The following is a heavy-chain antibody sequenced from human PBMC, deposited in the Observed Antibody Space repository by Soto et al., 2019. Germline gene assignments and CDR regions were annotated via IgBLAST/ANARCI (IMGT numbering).Heavy chain of an antibody. CDR2: IYWDDDQ. D-gene: IGHD3-3*01. Sequence: SGPTLVNPTQTLTLACTFSGFPLTTTAVGVGWIRQPPGKALEWLALIYWDDDQRYSPSLKSRLTITKDTSKNQVVLTMTNIDPVDTFTYFCSRYLFWSGYYTFDYWGQGTLVTVSS. V-gene: IGHV2-5*02. J-gene: IGHJ4*02. CDR1: GFPLTTTAVG. CDR3: SRYLFWSGYYTFDY.